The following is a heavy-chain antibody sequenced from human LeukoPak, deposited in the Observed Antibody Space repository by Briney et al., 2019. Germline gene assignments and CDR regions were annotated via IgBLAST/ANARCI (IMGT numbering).Heavy chain of an antibody. CDR1: GGSISSYY. D-gene: IGHD3-22*01. CDR2: IYYSGST. Sequence: PSETLSLTCTVSGGSISSYYWSWIRQPPGKGLEWIGYIYYSGSTNYNPSLKSRATISVDTSKNQFSLKLSSVTAADTAVYYCARHRRAYYYDSSGYYPFDYWGQGTLVTVSS. CDR3: ARHRRAYYYDSSGYYPFDY. V-gene: IGHV4-59*08. J-gene: IGHJ4*02.